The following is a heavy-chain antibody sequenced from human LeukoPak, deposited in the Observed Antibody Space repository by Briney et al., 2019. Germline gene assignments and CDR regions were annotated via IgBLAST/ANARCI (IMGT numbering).Heavy chain of an antibody. D-gene: IGHD2-2*01. CDR2: IHYTGST. CDR1: GGSISGYY. Sequence: SETLSLTCTVSGGSISGYYWSWIRQPPGKGLQFIGYIHYTGSTNYNSSLECRVTLSVDTSKNQFSLKLRSVTAADTAVYYCARLSKDTVVLPAAMAHYFDYWGQGTLVTVSS. V-gene: IGHV4-59*08. CDR3: ARLSKDTVVLPAAMAHYFDY. J-gene: IGHJ4*02.